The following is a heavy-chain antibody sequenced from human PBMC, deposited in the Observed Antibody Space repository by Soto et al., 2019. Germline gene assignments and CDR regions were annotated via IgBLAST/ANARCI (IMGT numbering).Heavy chain of an antibody. J-gene: IGHJ4*02. Sequence: GGSLRLSCAASGFTFSSYAMSWVRQAPGKGLEWVSAISGSGGSTYYADSVKGRFTISRDDSKNTLYLQMNSLRAEDTAVYYYAKGGPNLAAAGDLGYWGQGTLVTVSS. CDR1: GFTFSSYA. CDR2: ISGSGGST. CDR3: AKGGPNLAAAGDLGY. V-gene: IGHV3-23*01. D-gene: IGHD6-13*01.